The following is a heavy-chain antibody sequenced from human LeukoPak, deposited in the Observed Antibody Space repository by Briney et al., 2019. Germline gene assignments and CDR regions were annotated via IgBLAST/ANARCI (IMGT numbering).Heavy chain of an antibody. D-gene: IGHD3-22*01. J-gene: IGHJ4*02. CDR3: ARRAVEVGGYHTYYDY. Sequence: PSETLSLTCIVSGYSINSGYHWGWIRQPPGKGLEWIGSIYHSGSTYYNPSLKSRVTISVDTSKNQFSLKLSSVTAADTAVYYCARRAVEVGGYHTYYDYWGQGTLVTVSS. CDR1: GYSINSGYH. CDR2: IYHSGST. V-gene: IGHV4-38-2*02.